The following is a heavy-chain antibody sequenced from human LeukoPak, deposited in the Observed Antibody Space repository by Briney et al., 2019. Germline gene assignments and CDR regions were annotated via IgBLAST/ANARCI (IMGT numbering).Heavy chain of an antibody. Sequence: SETLSLTCTVSGGSIRNYCWSWIRQPAGKGLEWIGRIYTSGSTNYNPSLKSRVTMSVDTSKNQLSLKLSSMTAADTAVYYCARVTYSSSSMSLDAFDIWGQGTMVTVSS. CDR1: GGSIRNYC. D-gene: IGHD6-6*01. J-gene: IGHJ3*02. V-gene: IGHV4-4*07. CDR2: IYTSGST. CDR3: ARVTYSSSSMSLDAFDI.